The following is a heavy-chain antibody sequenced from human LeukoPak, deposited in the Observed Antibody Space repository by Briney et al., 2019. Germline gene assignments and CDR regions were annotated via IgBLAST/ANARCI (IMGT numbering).Heavy chain of an antibody. CDR1: GFAFTKAW. J-gene: IGHJ4*02. Sequence: PGGSLRLSCAASGFAFTKAWMTWVRQAPGKGLEWVGRIKSKGNGGTTDYAAPVKGRFTISRDDSKNTLYLQMNSLITEDTAVYYCTTNAAVGTWEIFDYWGQGTRVTVSS. V-gene: IGHV3-15*01. D-gene: IGHD6-13*01. CDR3: TTNAAVGTWEIFDY. CDR2: IKSKGNGGTT.